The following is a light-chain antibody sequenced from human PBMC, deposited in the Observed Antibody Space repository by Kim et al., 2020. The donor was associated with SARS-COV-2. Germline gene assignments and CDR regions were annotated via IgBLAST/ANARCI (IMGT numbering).Light chain of an antibody. J-gene: IGLJ1*01. CDR1: NIENKS. V-gene: IGLV3-21*04. CDR3: QVWDDGSDQYV. CDR2: YDF. Sequence: SYELTQPPSLSVAPGETAKITCGGNNIENKSVHWYLQKPGQAPVLVIYYDFDRPSGIPERFSGSNSENTATLVISRVEAGDEADYYCQVWDDGSDQYVFGSGTKVTVL.